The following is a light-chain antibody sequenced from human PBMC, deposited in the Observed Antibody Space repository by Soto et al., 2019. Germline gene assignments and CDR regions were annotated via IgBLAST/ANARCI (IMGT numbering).Light chain of an antibody. CDR2: DVS. Sequence: QSALTQPRSVSGSPGQSVTISCTGTSSDVGGYNYVSWYQQHPGKAPKLMICDVSKRPSGVPDRFSGSKSGNTASLTISGLQAEDEADYYCCSYAGSYTVVFGEGTKLTVL. V-gene: IGLV2-11*01. CDR3: CSYAGSYTVV. CDR1: SSDVGGYNY. J-gene: IGLJ2*01.